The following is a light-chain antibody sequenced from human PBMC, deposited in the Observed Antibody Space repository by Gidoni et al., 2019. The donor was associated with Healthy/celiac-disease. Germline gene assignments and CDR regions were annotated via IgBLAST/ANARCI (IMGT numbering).Light chain of an antibody. J-gene: IGKJ4*01. CDR3: QQYNSYHLT. CDR1: QSISSW. CDR2: KAS. V-gene: IGKV1-5*03. Sequence: DIQMTQSPSTLSASVGDRVTITCRASQSISSWLAWYQQKPGKAPKLLIYKASSLESGVPSRFSGSGSGTEFTLTISSLQPDDFATYYCQQYNSYHLTFGGXTKVEIK.